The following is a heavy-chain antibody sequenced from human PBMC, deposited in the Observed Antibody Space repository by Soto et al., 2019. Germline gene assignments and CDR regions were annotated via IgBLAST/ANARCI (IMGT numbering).Heavy chain of an antibody. V-gene: IGHV3-33*01. CDR3: ARVYSTYYYYYMDV. J-gene: IGHJ6*03. D-gene: IGHD4-4*01. CDR2: IWYDGSNK. CDR1: GFTFSSDG. Sequence: QVQLVESGGGVVQPGRSLRLSCAASGFTFSSDGMHWVRQAPGKGLEWVAVIWYDGSNKYYADSVKGRFTISRDNSKNTLYLQMNSLRAEDTAVYYCARVYSTYYYYYMDVWGKGTTVTVSS.